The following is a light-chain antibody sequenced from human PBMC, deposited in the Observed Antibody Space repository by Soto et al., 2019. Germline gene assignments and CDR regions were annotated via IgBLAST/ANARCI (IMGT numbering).Light chain of an antibody. CDR2: SDD. V-gene: IGLV1-36*01. Sequence: QSVLTQPPSVSGAPRQRGTISCSGSSSNIGSNAVNWYQQFPGKAPKLLIYSDDLLASGVSARFSGSKSGTSASLAISGLQSEDEADYYCAAWDESTKSHVFGPGTKLTVL. CDR1: SSNIGSNA. CDR3: AAWDESTKSHV. J-gene: IGLJ1*01.